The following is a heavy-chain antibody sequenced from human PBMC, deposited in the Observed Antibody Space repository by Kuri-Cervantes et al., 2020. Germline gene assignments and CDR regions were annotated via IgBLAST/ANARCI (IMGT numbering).Heavy chain of an antibody. J-gene: IGHJ5*02. D-gene: IGHD6-19*01. Sequence: SETLSLTCTVSGGSISSYYWSWIRQPPGKGLEWIGYIYYSRSTNYNPSLKSRVTISVDTPKNQFSLKLSSVTAADTAVYSCARSSGRYYWFDPWGQGTLVTVSS. CDR2: IYYSRST. V-gene: IGHV4-59*01. CDR3: ARSSGRYYWFDP. CDR1: GGSISSYY.